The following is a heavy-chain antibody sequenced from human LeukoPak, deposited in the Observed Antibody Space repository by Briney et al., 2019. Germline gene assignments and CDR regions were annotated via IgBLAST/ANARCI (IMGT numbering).Heavy chain of an antibody. CDR3: ARARSGSHFGAFDI. CDR2: ISSSSSYI. CDR1: GFTFSSYS. V-gene: IGHV3-21*01. Sequence: PGGSLRPSCAASGFTFSSYSMNWVRQAPGKGLEWVSSISSSSSYIYYADSVKGRFTISRDNAKNSLYLQMNSLRAEDTAVYYCARARSGSHFGAFDIWGQGTMVTVSS. D-gene: IGHD1-26*01. J-gene: IGHJ3*02.